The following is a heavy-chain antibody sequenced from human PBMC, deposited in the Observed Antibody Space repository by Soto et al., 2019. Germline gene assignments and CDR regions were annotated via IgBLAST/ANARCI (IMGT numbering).Heavy chain of an antibody. V-gene: IGHV4-59*01. Sequence: PSETLSLTCTVSAGSISGYFWGWMRQPPGKEPELIAYIHYLGSAYYNPSLRSRVTISVATSRNQFSLQLSSVNAADTAVYYCVRVGRIAISDTWFAPWGQGTLVTVYS. CDR2: IHYLGSA. J-gene: IGHJ5*02. D-gene: IGHD6-13*01. CDR3: VRVGRIAISDTWFAP. CDR1: AGSISGYF.